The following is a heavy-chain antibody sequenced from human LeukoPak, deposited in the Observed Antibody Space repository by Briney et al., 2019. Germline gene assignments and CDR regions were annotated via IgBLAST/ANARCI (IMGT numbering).Heavy chain of an antibody. Sequence: ASVKVSCKASGYTFTSYDINWVRQAPGQGLEWMGWINPNTGGTEHAQKFQGRVTMTSDTSINTAYMELTRLRSDDTAVYYCARGNHIVVSIPIAANYYFDYWGQGTLVTVSS. D-gene: IGHD2-21*01. J-gene: IGHJ4*02. CDR2: INPNTGGT. CDR1: GYTFTSYD. V-gene: IGHV1-2*02. CDR3: ARGNHIVVSIPIAANYYFDY.